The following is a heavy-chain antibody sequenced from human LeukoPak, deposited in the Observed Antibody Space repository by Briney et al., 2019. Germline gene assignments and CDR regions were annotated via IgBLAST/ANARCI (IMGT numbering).Heavy chain of an antibody. CDR2: IYTSGST. CDR1: GGSISSGSYY. D-gene: IGHD3-22*01. Sequence: PSETLSLTCTVSGGSISSGSYYWSWIRQPAGKGLEWIGRIYTSGSTNYNPSLKSRVTISVDTSKNQFSLKLSSVTAADTAVYYCARKPIVNSAWYYFDYWGQGTLVTVSS. J-gene: IGHJ4*02. CDR3: ARKPIVNSAWYYFDY. V-gene: IGHV4-61*02.